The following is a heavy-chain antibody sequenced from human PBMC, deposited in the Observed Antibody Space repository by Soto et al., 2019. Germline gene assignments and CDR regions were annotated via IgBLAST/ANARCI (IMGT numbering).Heavy chain of an antibody. V-gene: IGHV1-18*04. J-gene: IGHJ3*02. CDR3: ARWAFGNNDWYFGALDI. Sequence: GASLKVSCKASGYTFSNFGISWIRQAPGQGPEWMGWISTSDGNTNYAQSLHERVAMTTDTSTTTAYMELRSLTFEDTAVYYCARWAFGNNDWYFGALDIWGQGTLVTVSS. CDR1: GYTFSNFG. CDR2: ISTSDGNT. D-gene: IGHD2-21*01.